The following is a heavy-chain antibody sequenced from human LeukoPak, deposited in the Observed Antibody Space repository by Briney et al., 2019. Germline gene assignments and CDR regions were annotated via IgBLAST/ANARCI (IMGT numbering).Heavy chain of an antibody. CDR1: GFTFSSYS. CDR2: ISSSSSYI. Sequence: GGSLRLSCAASGFTFSSYSMNWVRQAPGKGLEWVSSISSSSSYIYYADSVKGRFTISRDNAKNSLYLRMNSLRAEDTAVYYCAREMSDAFDIWGQGTMVTVSS. V-gene: IGHV3-21*01. CDR3: AREMSDAFDI. J-gene: IGHJ3*02.